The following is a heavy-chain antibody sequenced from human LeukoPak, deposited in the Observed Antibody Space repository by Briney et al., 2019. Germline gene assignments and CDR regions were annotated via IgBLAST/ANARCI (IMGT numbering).Heavy chain of an antibody. CDR2: IYYSGST. CDR3: ARVQWLPLDVFNF. V-gene: IGHV4-59*02. CDR1: GGSVNSYY. Sequence: SETLSLTCAVSGGSVNSYYWSWIRQPPGKGLEWIGYIYYSGSTDYNPSLKSRVTISVDTSKNQFSLKMNSMTAADTAMYYCARVQWLPLDVFNFWGQGTMVTVSS. J-gene: IGHJ3*01. D-gene: IGHD6-19*01.